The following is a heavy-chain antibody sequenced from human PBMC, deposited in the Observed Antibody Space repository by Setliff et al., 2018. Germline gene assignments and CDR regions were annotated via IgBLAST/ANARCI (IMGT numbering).Heavy chain of an antibody. CDR3: AREGPESDSSGYMDV. J-gene: IGHJ6*03. V-gene: IGHV4-39*07. CDR2: VYYSGYT. D-gene: IGHD6-19*01. CDR1: GGSVSSTSHY. Sequence: PSETLSLTCNVSGGSVSSTSHYWGWIRQPPGKGMEWIGSVYYSGYTYFNPSLRSRVTISVDPSKNHFSLKMTSVTAADTAVYYCAREGPESDSSGYMDVWGQGTTVTVSS.